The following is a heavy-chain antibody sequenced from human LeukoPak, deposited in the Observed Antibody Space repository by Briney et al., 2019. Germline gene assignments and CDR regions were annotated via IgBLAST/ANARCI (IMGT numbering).Heavy chain of an antibody. Sequence: PGGSLRLSCAASGFTFSSYWMSWVRQAPGKGLEWVANIKQDGSEKYYVDSVKGRFTISRGNAKNSLYLQMNSLRAEDTAVYYCAREGDASEDYYDSSGYGYWGQGTLVTVSS. J-gene: IGHJ4*02. D-gene: IGHD3-22*01. V-gene: IGHV3-7*01. CDR3: AREGDASEDYYDSSGYGY. CDR1: GFTFSSYW. CDR2: IKQDGSEK.